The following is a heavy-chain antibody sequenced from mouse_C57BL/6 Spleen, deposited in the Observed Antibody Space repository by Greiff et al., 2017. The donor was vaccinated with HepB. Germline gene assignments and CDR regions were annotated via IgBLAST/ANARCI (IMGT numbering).Heavy chain of an antibody. Sequence: QVQLQQSGAELVRPGASVKLSCKASGYTFTDYYINWVKQRPGQGLEWIARIYPGSGNTYYNEKFKGKATLTAEKSSSTAYMQLSSLTSEDSAVYFCARIRYAMDDWGQGTSVTVSS. V-gene: IGHV1-76*01. J-gene: IGHJ4*01. CDR3: ARIRYAMDD. D-gene: IGHD1-1*01. CDR2: IYPGSGNT. CDR1: GYTFTDYY.